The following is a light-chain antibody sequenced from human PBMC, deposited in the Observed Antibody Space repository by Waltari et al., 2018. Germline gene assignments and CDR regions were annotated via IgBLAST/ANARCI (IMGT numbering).Light chain of an antibody. V-gene: IGLV1-40*01. Sequence: QSVLTQPPSVSGAPGQRVTIPCTGSGSNIGAGYDVHWYQQLPRAAPGLLIYGSTSRPLGVPDRFFGSTSGTSASLAITGLQAEDEADYYCQSYDTSLSVVFGGGTKLTVL. CDR3: QSYDTSLSVV. CDR2: GST. CDR1: GSNIGAGYD. J-gene: IGLJ3*02.